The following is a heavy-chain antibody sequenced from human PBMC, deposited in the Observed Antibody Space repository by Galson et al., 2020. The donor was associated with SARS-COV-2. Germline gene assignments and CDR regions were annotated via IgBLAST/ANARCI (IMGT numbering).Heavy chain of an antibody. J-gene: IGHJ6*02. CDR3: ARGRPSSYGSGCYFLYICDCGMDV. Sequence: ETSETLSLTCAVYGGSFSGYYWSWIRQPPGKGLEWIGEITHSGSATYNPSLESRVTISIDTSKNQFSLKVTSVTAADTAMYYCARGRPSSYGSGCYFLYICDCGMDVWGQGTTVTVSS. CDR2: ITHSGSA. V-gene: IGHV4-34*01. CDR1: GGSFSGYY. D-gene: IGHD3-10*01.